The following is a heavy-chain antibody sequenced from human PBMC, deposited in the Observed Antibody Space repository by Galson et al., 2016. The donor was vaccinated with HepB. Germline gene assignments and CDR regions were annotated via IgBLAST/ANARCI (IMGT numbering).Heavy chain of an antibody. CDR2: ISIYNGYT. CDR1: GHSFTNYG. V-gene: IGHV1-18*01. J-gene: IGHJ6*02. CDR3: ARGRPYYNSDAGLGYYFYGMGV. D-gene: IGHD3-10*01. Sequence: SVKVSCKASGHSFTNYGISWVRQAPGQGLEWMGWISIYNGYTHYAHKLQGRVTMTTDTSTRTAYMELRGLRSDDTALYFCARGRPYYNSDAGLGYYFYGMGVWDQGTTAPVSS.